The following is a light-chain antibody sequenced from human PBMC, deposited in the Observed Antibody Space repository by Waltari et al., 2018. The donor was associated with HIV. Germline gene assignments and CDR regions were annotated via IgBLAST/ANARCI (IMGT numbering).Light chain of an antibody. CDR1: SSNIGSNT. CDR3: AAWDDNLDAYV. V-gene: IGLV1-44*01. CDR2: SND. Sequence: QSVLTQPPSASATPGQRFTISCSGSSSNIGSNTVNWYQQFSGTAPNLLISSNDQRPSGVPDRFSGSKSGTSASLAITGLQSEDEADYYCAAWDDNLDAYVFGTGTKVTVL. J-gene: IGLJ1*01.